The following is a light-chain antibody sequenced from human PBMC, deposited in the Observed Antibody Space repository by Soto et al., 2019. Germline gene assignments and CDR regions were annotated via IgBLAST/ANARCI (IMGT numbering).Light chain of an antibody. V-gene: IGLV3-21*04. Sequence: SYELTQPPSVSVAPGETATITCGGNKVGTKSVHWYQQKSGQAPVLVIYYDDDRPSGIPERFSGTNSGNTATLTISRVEAGDEADYFCQVWDSSRDHPDVVFGGGTKVTVL. J-gene: IGLJ2*01. CDR3: QVWDSSRDHPDVV. CDR1: KVGTKS. CDR2: YDD.